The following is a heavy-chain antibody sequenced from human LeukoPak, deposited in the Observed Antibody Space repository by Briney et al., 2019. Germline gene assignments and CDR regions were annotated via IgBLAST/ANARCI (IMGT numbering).Heavy chain of an antibody. J-gene: IGHJ2*01. CDR3: ARDWDSSGWHPDWYFDL. D-gene: IGHD6-19*01. Sequence: PSETLSLTCTVSGYSISSGYYWGWIRQPPGKGLEWIGSIYHSGSTYYNPSLKSRVTISVDTSKNQFSLKLSSVTAADTAVYYCARDWDSSGWHPDWYFDLWGRGTLVTVSS. CDR2: IYHSGST. CDR1: GYSISSGYY. V-gene: IGHV4-38-2*02.